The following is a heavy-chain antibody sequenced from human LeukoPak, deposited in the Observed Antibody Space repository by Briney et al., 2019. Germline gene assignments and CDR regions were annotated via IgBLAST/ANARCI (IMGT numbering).Heavy chain of an antibody. CDR3: ARAPRIAAAGQYYYYYYIDV. J-gene: IGHJ6*03. V-gene: IGHV1-2*02. CDR2: MNPNSGGT. Sequence: EGSVTVSCMASGYTFTGYFMHGVGQAPGKGVEGMGWMNPNSGGTNYAQKFRGRVTMTRDTSISTAYMERSRLRSDDTAVYYWARAPRIAAAGQYYYYYYIDVWGKGTTVTVSS. D-gene: IGHD6-13*01. CDR1: GYTFTGYF.